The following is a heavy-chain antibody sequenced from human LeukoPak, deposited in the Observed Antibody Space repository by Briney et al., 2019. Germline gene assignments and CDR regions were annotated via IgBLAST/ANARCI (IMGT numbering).Heavy chain of an antibody. CDR3: ARNPRDGYSSGWSGLRYGMDV. J-gene: IGHJ6*02. D-gene: IGHD6-19*01. CDR2: IYTSGST. CDR1: GGSISSYY. V-gene: IGHV4-4*07. Sequence: SETLSLTCTVSGGSISSYYWSWIRQPAGKGLEWIGRIYTSGSTNYNPSLKSRVTMSVDTSKNQFSLKLSSVTAADTAVYYCARNPRDGYSSGWSGLRYGMDVWGQGTTVTVSS.